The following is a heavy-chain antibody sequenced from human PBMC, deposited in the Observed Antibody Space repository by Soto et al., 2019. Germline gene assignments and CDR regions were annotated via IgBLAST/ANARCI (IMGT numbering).Heavy chain of an antibody. Sequence: GGSLRHSCAASGFTFSSYSMDWVRQAPGKGLEWVSSISSSSSYIYYADSVKGRFTISRDNAKNSLYLQMNSLRAEDTAVYYCAREGVQHGSGPYYYYGMDVLGQGTTVTVSS. CDR1: GFTFSSYS. CDR2: ISSSSSYI. CDR3: AREGVQHGSGPYYYYGMDV. J-gene: IGHJ6*02. V-gene: IGHV3-21*01. D-gene: IGHD3-10*01.